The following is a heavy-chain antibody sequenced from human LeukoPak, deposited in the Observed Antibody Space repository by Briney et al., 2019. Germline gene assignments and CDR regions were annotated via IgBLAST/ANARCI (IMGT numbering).Heavy chain of an antibody. Sequence: PGGSLRLSCAASGFIVSSDYMTWVRQAPGKGLEWVSVIYSGGSTYYADSVKGRFTISRDNSKNTLYLQMNSLRAEDTAVYYCASIYYWGQGTLVTVSS. CDR1: GFIVSSDY. CDR2: IYSGGST. J-gene: IGHJ4*02. CDR3: ASIYY. V-gene: IGHV3-53*01.